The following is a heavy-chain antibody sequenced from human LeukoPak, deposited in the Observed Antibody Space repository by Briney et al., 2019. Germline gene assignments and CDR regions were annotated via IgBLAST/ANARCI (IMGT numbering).Heavy chain of an antibody. CDR1: GYTLTELS. J-gene: IGHJ4*02. Sequence: ASVNVSCKVSGYTLTELSMHWVRQAPGKGVEWMGGFYPEDGETIYAQKFQGRVTMTEDTSTDTAYMELSSLRSEDTAVYYCATKGVRYPTFDYWGQGTLVTVSS. D-gene: IGHD3-10*01. CDR2: FYPEDGET. CDR3: ATKGVRYPTFDY. V-gene: IGHV1-24*01.